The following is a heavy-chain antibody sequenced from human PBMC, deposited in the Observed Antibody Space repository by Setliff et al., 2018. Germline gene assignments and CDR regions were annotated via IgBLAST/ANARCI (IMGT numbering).Heavy chain of an antibody. CDR1: GGSISSRNYY. CDR3: AGDSRRRFDP. V-gene: IGHV4-39*07. CDR2: IYYSGDP. J-gene: IGHJ5*02. Sequence: PSETLSLTCTVSGGSISSRNYYWGWIRQPPGKGLEWIGSIYYSGDPNYNPSLKSRVTISLDTSKNQFSLKLRSVTAADTAVYYCAGDSRRRFDPWGQGTLVTVSS.